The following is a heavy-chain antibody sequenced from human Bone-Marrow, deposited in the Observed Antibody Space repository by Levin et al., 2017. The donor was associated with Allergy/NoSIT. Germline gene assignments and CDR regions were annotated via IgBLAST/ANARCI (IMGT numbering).Heavy chain of an antibody. J-gene: IGHJ4*02. Sequence: ASVKVSCKTSEYTFIDYYLHWVRQVPGQGLQWMGWINAYTGATNLAHTFQGRVTLTTDTSISTTYMELSGLTSDDTAVYFCARGGRTPVGDIKGLDIWGQGTLVSVSS. D-gene: IGHD3-10*01. CDR3: ARGGRTPVGDIKGLDI. CDR2: INAYTGAT. V-gene: IGHV1-2*07. CDR1: EYTFIDYY.